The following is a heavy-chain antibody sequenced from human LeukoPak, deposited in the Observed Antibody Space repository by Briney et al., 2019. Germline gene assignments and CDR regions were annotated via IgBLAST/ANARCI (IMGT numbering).Heavy chain of an antibody. J-gene: IGHJ3*02. D-gene: IGHD1-20*01. V-gene: IGHV1-69*13. Sequence: GASVKVSCKASGGTFSSYAISWVRQAPGQGLEWMGGIIPIFGTANYAQKFQGRVTITADESTSTAYMELSSLRSDDTAVYYRAGASTHRYNWKSGQLNDAFDIWGQGTMVTVSS. CDR2: IIPIFGTA. CDR1: GGTFSSYA. CDR3: AGASTHRYNWKSGQLNDAFDI.